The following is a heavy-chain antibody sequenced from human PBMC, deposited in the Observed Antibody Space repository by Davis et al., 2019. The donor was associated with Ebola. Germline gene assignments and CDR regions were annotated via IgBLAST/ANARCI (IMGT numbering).Heavy chain of an antibody. CDR1: GYTFTSYA. Sequence: AASVKVSCKASGYTFTSYAMNWVRQAPGQGLEWMGWINTNTGNPTYAQGFTGRFVFSLDTSVSTAYLQISSLKAEDTAVYYCARSTEYYDFLLALGGMDVWGQGTTVTVSS. V-gene: IGHV7-4-1*02. D-gene: IGHD3-3*01. CDR2: INTNTGNP. CDR3: ARSTEYYDFLLALGGMDV. J-gene: IGHJ6*02.